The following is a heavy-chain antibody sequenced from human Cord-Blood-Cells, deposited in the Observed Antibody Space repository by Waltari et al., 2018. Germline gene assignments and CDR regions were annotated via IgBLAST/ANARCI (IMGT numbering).Heavy chain of an antibody. CDR3: ARDRSDYIWGSYRYNAFDI. J-gene: IGHJ3*02. D-gene: IGHD3-16*02. CDR2: INAGNDNT. CDR1: GYTFTSYA. Sequence: QVQLVQSGAEVKKPGASVKVSCKASGYTFTSYAMHWVHQAPGQRPEWMGWINAGNDNTKYSQKFQGRVTITRDTSASTAYMELSSLRSEDTALYYCARDRSDYIWGSYRYNAFDIWGQGTMVTVSS. V-gene: IGHV1-3*01.